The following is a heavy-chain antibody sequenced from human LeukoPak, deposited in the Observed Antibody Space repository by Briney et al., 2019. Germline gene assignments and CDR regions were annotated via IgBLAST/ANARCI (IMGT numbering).Heavy chain of an antibody. CDR2: ISYDGSNK. CDR3: ARNSGSYFGY. CDR1: GFTFSSYG. V-gene: IGHV3-30*03. Sequence: GRSLRLSCAASGFTFSSYGMHWVRQAPGKGLEWVAVISYDGSNKYYADSVKGRFTISRDNSKNTLYLQMNSLRAEDTAVYYCARNSGSYFGYWGQGTLVTVSS. D-gene: IGHD1-26*01. J-gene: IGHJ4*02.